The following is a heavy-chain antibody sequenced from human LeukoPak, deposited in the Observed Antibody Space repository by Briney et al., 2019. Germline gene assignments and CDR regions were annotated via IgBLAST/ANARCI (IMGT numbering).Heavy chain of an antibody. J-gene: IGHJ5*02. D-gene: IGHD3-22*01. CDR2: ISGSGGST. Sequence: GGSLRLSRAASGFTFSSYAMSWVRQAPGKGLEWVSAISGSGGSTYYADSVKGRFTISRDNSKNTLYLQMNSLRAEDTAVYYCAKGRNYYDSSGYYPSGWFDPWGQGTLVTVSS. CDR1: GFTFSSYA. CDR3: AKGRNYYDSSGYYPSGWFDP. V-gene: IGHV3-23*01.